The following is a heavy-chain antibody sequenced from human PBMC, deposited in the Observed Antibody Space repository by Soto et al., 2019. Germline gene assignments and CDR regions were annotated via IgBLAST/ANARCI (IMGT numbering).Heavy chain of an antibody. D-gene: IGHD2-15*01. V-gene: IGHV3-30*18. Sequence: PGGSLRLSGAASGFTFSSYGMHWVRLAPGKGLEWVAVISYDGSNKYYADSVKGRFTISRDNSKNTLYLQMNSLRAEDTAVYYCAKDRDIVVVVAAFDYWGQGTLVTVSS. CDR2: ISYDGSNK. J-gene: IGHJ4*02. CDR3: AKDRDIVVVVAAFDY. CDR1: GFTFSSYG.